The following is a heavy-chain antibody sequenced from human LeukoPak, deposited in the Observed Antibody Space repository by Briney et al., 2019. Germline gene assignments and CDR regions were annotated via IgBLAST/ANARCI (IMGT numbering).Heavy chain of an antibody. Sequence: PSETLSLTCTVSGGSISGSNYYWGWIRQPPGKGLEWIGVVYYSGSTYYSSSFKSRVTISVDTSKNKFSLKLSSVTAADTAVYYCARLNKNDSGSYRFGKKKRGYMDVWGKGTTVTISS. CDR2: VYYSGST. CDR1: GGSISGSNYY. V-gene: IGHV4-39*01. CDR3: ARLNKNDSGSYRFGKKKRGYMDV. D-gene: IGHD3-10*01. J-gene: IGHJ6*03.